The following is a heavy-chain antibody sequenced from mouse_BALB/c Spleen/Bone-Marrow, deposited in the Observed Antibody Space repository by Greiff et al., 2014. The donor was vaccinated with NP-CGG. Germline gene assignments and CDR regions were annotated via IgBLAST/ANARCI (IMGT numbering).Heavy chain of an antibody. Sequence: VKLVESGPGLVAPSQNLSITCTVSGFSLTNYVVHWIRQPPGKGLEWLGIIWAGGSTNYNSALMSRLSISKDNSKSQVFFKMNSLQTDDTAIYYCATYDYDGRFDYWGQGTTLTVSS. J-gene: IGHJ2*01. V-gene: IGHV2-9*02. CDR1: GFSLTNYV. CDR2: IWAGGST. D-gene: IGHD2-4*01. CDR3: ATYDYDGRFDY.